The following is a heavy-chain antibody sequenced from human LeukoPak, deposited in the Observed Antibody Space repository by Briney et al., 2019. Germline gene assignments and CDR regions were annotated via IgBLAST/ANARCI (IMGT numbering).Heavy chain of an antibody. V-gene: IGHV4-30-2*01. CDR2: IYHSGST. Sequence: PSQTLSLTCTVSGGSISSGAYYWSWIRQPPGKGLEWIGYIYHSGSTYYNPSLKSRVTISIEWSKNQFSLNLSSVTAVDTAVYYCARDVSGSYYNYWGQGTLVTVSS. CDR1: GGSISSGAYY. J-gene: IGHJ4*02. CDR3: ARDVSGSYYNY. D-gene: IGHD1-26*01.